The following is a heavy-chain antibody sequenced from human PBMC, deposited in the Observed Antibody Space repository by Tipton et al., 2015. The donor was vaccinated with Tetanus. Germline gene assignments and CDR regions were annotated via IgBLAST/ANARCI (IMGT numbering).Heavy chain of an antibody. D-gene: IGHD6-25*01. J-gene: IGHJ4*02. V-gene: IGHV3-21*01. CDR2: ISSTSRYI. CDR1: GFTFSTTK. CDR3: VSGSALGN. Sequence: SLRLSCRVSGFTFSTTKMNWVRQAPGRGLEWVSSISSTSRYIYYADSLEGRFTISRDNAKNSLSLQMNSLRTDDTAIYYCVSGSALGNWGQGTLVTVSS.